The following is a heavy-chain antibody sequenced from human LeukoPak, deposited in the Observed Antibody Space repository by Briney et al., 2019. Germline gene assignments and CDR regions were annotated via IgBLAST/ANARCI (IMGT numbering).Heavy chain of an antibody. V-gene: IGHV1-18*04. D-gene: IGHD4-17*01. CDR3: ARDLGDYGFFDY. Sequence: GASEKVSCKASGYTFTSYGISWVRQAPGHGLEWMGWISAYNGNTNYTQKLQGRVTITTDTSTSTAYMELRSLRSDDTAVYYCARDLGDYGFFDYWGQGTLVTVSS. CDR2: ISAYNGNT. CDR1: GYTFTSYG. J-gene: IGHJ4*02.